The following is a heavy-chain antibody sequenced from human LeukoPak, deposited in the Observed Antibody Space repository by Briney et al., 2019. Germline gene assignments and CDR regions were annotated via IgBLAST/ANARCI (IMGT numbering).Heavy chain of an antibody. J-gene: IGHJ6*03. CDR2: IYTSGST. Sequence: SQTLSLTCTVSGGSISSGSYYWSWIRQPAGKGLEWIGRIYTSGSTNCNPSLKSRVTISVDTSKNQFSLKLSSVTAADTAVYYCARGIVVVPAAGGFDYYYYMDVWGKGTTVTVSS. CDR3: ARGIVVVPAAGGFDYYYYMDV. V-gene: IGHV4-61*02. D-gene: IGHD2-2*01. CDR1: GGSISSGSYY.